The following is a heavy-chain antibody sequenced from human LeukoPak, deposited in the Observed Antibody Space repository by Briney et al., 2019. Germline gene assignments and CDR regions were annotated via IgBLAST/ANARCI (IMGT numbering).Heavy chain of an antibody. J-gene: IGHJ4*02. D-gene: IGHD1-1*01. V-gene: IGHV3-66*01. CDR2: IYSDGRT. Sequence: GGSLRLSCAASGFTVGNYYMSWVRQAPGKGLEWVSVIYSDGRTYYADSAKGRFAISRDISTNTLYLQMMSLRAEDTGVYYCASSDWNHGALDNWGQGTQVTVSS. CDR3: ASSDWNHGALDN. CDR1: GFTVGNYY.